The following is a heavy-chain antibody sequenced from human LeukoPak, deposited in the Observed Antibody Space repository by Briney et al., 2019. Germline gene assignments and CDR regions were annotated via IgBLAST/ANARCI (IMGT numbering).Heavy chain of an antibody. CDR2: IIPIFGTA. J-gene: IGHJ5*02. Sequence: GASVKVSCTASGGTFSSYAISWVRQAPGQGLEWMGGIIPIFGTADYAQKFQGRVTITADKSTSTAYMELSSLRSEDTAVYYCARELDYGSGSYPNWFDPWGQGTLVTVSS. V-gene: IGHV1-69*06. CDR1: GGTFSSYA. CDR3: ARELDYGSGSYPNWFDP. D-gene: IGHD3-10*01.